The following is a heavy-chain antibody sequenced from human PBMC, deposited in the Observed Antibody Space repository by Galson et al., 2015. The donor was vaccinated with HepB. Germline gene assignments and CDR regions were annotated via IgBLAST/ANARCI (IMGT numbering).Heavy chain of an antibody. D-gene: IGHD4-17*01. CDR1: GFTFDDYA. CDR3: AKGLGPVTYYSYMDV. Sequence: SLRLSCAASGFTFDDYAMHWVRQAPGKGLEWVSGISWNTGSIGYAESVKGRFTISRDNAKNSLYLQMNSLRADDTALYFCAKGLGPVTYYSYMDVWGKGTTVTVSS. J-gene: IGHJ6*03. CDR2: ISWNTGSI. V-gene: IGHV3-9*01.